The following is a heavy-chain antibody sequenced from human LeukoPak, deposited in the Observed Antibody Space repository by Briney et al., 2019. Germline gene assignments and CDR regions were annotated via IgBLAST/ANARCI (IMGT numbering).Heavy chain of an antibody. CDR3: TKGRRGYCSSTSCYKGALIEGY. J-gene: IGHJ4*02. V-gene: IGHV3-23*01. D-gene: IGHD2-2*02. CDR1: GFTFSSYA. Sequence: GGSLRLSCAASGFTFSSYAMSWVRQAPGKGLEWVSAISGSGGSTYYADSVKGRFTISRDNSKNTLYLQMNSLRAEDTAVYYCTKGRRGYCSSTSCYKGALIEGYWGQGTLVTVSS. CDR2: ISGSGGST.